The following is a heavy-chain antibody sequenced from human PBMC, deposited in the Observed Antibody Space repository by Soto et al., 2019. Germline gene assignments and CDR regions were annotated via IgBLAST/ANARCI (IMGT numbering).Heavy chain of an antibody. J-gene: IGHJ5*02. D-gene: IGHD1-1*01. CDR1: GDSVSSNSAA. V-gene: IGHV6-1*01. CDR2: TYYRSKWYN. Sequence: SQTLSLTCAISGDSVSSNSAAWNWIRQSPSRGLEWLGRTYYRSKWYNDYAVSVKSRITINPDTSNNQFSLQLNSVTPEDTAVYYCARDLELEPRNGYNWFDPWGQGTLVTVSS. CDR3: ARDLELEPRNGYNWFDP.